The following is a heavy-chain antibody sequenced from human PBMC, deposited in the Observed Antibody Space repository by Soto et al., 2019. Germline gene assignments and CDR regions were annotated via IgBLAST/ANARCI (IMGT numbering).Heavy chain of an antibody. D-gene: IGHD6-13*01. CDR1: GGSIISGGYY. Sequence: MSLTSTVAGGSIISGGYYRSWKRQHPGKGLEWIGYIYYSGSTYYNPSLKSRVTISVDTSKNQFSLKLSSVTAADTAVYYCARSLYSSSWYGDYWGQGTLVTVSS. V-gene: IGHV4-31*03. J-gene: IGHJ4*02. CDR2: IYYSGST. CDR3: ARSLYSSSWYGDY.